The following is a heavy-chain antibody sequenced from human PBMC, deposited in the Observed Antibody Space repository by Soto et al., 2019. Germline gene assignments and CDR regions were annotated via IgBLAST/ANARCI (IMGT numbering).Heavy chain of an antibody. V-gene: IGHV3-72*01. CDR1: GFTLSNHY. CDR2: TKNKANRYTT. CDR3: ARWVSGSPDN. D-gene: IGHD1-26*01. Sequence: EVQLVESGGGLVQPGGSLRLSCAASGFTLSNHYMDWVRQAPGEGLEWVGRTKNKANRYTTEYAASVNGRFTISRDDSKNSLYLQMNSLKTEDTAVYYCARWVSGSPDNWGQGTLVTVSS. J-gene: IGHJ4*02.